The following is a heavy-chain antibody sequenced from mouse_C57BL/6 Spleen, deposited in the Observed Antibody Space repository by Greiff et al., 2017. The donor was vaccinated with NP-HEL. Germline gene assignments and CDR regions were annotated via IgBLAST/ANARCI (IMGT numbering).Heavy chain of an antibody. Sequence: QVQLQQPGAELVKPGASVKLSCKASGYTFTSYWMHWVKQRPGQGLEWIGMFHPNSGSTNYNEKFKSKATLTVDKSSSTAYMQLSSLTSEDSAVYYCARSGGSRLYCAMDYWGQGTSVTVSS. J-gene: IGHJ4*01. CDR3: ARSGGSRLYCAMDY. V-gene: IGHV1-64*01. CDR2: FHPNSGST. CDR1: GYTFTSYW. D-gene: IGHD1-1*01.